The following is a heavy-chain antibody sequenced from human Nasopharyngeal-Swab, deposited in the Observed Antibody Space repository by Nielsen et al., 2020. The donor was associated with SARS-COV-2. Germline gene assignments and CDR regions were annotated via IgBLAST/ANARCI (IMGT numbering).Heavy chain of an antibody. Sequence: WIRQPPGKSLEGIGYIYYSGRTYYNPTLKSRVTISVDTSKNQFSLKLSSVTAADTAVYYCARQSWAGYYYDSSGYMDVWGKGTTVTVSS. V-gene: IGHV4-31*02. CDR3: ARQSWAGYYYDSSGYMDV. CDR2: IYYSGRT. D-gene: IGHD3-22*01. J-gene: IGHJ6*04.